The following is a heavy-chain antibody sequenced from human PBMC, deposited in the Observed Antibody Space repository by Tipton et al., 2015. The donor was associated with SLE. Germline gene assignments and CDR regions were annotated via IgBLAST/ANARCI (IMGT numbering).Heavy chain of an antibody. CDR2: FYHSGDT. V-gene: IGHV4-38-2*02. CDR1: TYSISTGYY. Sequence: TLSLTCTVSTYSISTGYYWGWVRQPPGKGLEWIGSFYHSGDTYYNPSLKSRVTISVDTSKNQFSLRLTSVTAADTAVYYCALQYDSTGYYWFWGQGTLVTVSS. J-gene: IGHJ4*02. D-gene: IGHD3-22*01. CDR3: ALQYDSTGYYWF.